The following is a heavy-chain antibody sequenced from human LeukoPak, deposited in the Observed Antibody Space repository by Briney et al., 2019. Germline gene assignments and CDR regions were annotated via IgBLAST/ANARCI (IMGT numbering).Heavy chain of an antibody. CDR1: GGSFSGYY. CDR2: INHSGST. V-gene: IGHV4-34*01. D-gene: IGHD6-6*01. Sequence: SETLSLTCAVYGGSFSGYYWSWLRQPLAKGLEWIGEINHSGSTNYNPSLKSRVTISVDTSKNQFSLKLSSVTAADTAVYYCAGSSSSNGLIDYWGQGTLVTVSS. CDR3: AGSSSSNGLIDY. J-gene: IGHJ4*02.